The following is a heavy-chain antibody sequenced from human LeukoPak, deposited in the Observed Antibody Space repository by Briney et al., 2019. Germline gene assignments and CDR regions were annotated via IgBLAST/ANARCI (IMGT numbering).Heavy chain of an antibody. J-gene: IGHJ6*02. V-gene: IGHV1-18*01. D-gene: IGHD6-13*01. CDR1: GYTFTSYG. CDR2: ISGYNGNT. Sequence: GASVKVSCKASGYTFTSYGINWVRQAPGQGLEWMGWISGYNGNTDYAQKFQGRVTMTTDTSTSTAYMELSSLRSEDTAVYYCARRIAAAGTYGMDVWGQGTTVTVSS. CDR3: ARRIAAAGTYGMDV.